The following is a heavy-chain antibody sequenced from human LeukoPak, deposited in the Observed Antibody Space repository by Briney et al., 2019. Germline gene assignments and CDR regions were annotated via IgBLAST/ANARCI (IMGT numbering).Heavy chain of an antibody. D-gene: IGHD3-10*01. Sequence: GGSLRLSCAASGFTFDDYAMHWVRQAPGKGLEWVSGISWNSGSIGYADSVKGRFTISRDNAKNSLYLQMNSLRAEDTAVYYCARVQERFVVRGAFDPWGQGTLVTVSS. J-gene: IGHJ5*02. V-gene: IGHV3-9*01. CDR1: GFTFDDYA. CDR3: ARVQERFVVRGAFDP. CDR2: ISWNSGSI.